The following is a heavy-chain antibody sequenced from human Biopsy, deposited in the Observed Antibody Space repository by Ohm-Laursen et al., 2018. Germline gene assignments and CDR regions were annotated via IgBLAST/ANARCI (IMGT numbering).Heavy chain of an antibody. CDR3: ARMPHFDY. CDR2: ISYTGGI. Sequence: TLSLTCTVSGGSISGYHWSWIRKSPGKGLEWLVYISYTGGISSNPSLNCRATMSLDTSKNQFSLSLIYVTAADTAVYYCARMPHFDYWGQEILVTVSS. CDR1: GGSISGYH. V-gene: IGHV4-59*01. D-gene: IGHD2-2*01. J-gene: IGHJ4*02.